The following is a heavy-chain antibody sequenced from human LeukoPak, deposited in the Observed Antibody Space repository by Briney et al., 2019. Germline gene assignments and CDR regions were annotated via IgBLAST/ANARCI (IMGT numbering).Heavy chain of an antibody. CDR1: GYSISSSYY. V-gene: IGHV4-38-2*02. D-gene: IGHD4-17*01. CDR3: ARVPTVTFFDY. CDR2: IYYSDNI. Sequence: SETLSLTCTVSGYSISSSYYWGWIRQPPGKGLEWIGSIYYSDNIYYNPSLKSRVTISVDTSKNQFSLKLSSVTAADTAVYYCARVPTVTFFDYWGQGTLVTVSS. J-gene: IGHJ4*02.